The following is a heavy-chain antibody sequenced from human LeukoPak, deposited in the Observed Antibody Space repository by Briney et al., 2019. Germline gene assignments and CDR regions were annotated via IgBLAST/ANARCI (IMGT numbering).Heavy chain of an antibody. J-gene: IGHJ4*02. CDR3: AKGNWGSPFDS. D-gene: IGHD7-27*01. CDR2: ISWNSGTI. CDR1: GFTFGAYS. V-gene: IGHV3-9*01. Sequence: TGGSLRLSCAASGFTFGAYSMHWVRQVPGKDLEWVSGISWNSGTIDYVDSVRGRSTVSRDNAKSSLYLQMNSLRADDTALYYCAKGNWGSPFDSWGQGTLVAVSS.